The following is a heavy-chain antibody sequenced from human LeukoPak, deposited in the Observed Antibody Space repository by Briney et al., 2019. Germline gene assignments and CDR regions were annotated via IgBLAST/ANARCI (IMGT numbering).Heavy chain of an antibody. CDR1: GYTFTGYY. V-gene: IGHV1-2*02. CDR3: ARDSSIAAPFDY. D-gene: IGHD6-6*01. J-gene: IGHJ4*02. CDR2: INPNSGGT. Sequence: ASVKLSCKAPGYTFTGYYMHWVRQAPGQGLEWMGWINPNSGGTNYAQKFQGRVTMTRDTSISTAYMELSRLRSDDTAVYYCARDSSIAAPFDYWGQGTLVTVSS.